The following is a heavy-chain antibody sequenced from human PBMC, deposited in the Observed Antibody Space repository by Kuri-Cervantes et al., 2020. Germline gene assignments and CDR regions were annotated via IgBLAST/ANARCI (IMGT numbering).Heavy chain of an antibody. CDR2: ISPNSGGT. V-gene: IGHV1-2*02. CDR3: ARDVGDYYASRGSRFDP. D-gene: IGHD3-22*01. Sequence: ASVKVSCKASGYTFTSYAMNWVRQAPGQGLEWMGWISPNSGGTHYAQSFQGRVSMSTDTSINTAYMELSSLRSDDTAFYFCARDVGDYYASRGSRFDPWGQGTLVTVSS. J-gene: IGHJ5*02. CDR1: GYTFTSYA.